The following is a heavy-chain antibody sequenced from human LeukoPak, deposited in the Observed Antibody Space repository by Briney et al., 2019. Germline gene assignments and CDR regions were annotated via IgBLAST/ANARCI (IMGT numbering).Heavy chain of an antibody. CDR1: GYTFSTYE. J-gene: IGHJ3*02. V-gene: IGHV1-8*01. D-gene: IGHD1-7*01. CDR2: MNPNTGNR. Sequence: GASVKVSCKASGYTFSTYEINWVRQATGQGLEWMGWMNPNTGNRGYAQKFQGRITMTRNTSISTAYMELSSLRSDDTAVYYCARGSSGITGTTVNYAFDIWGQGTMVTVSS. CDR3: ARGSSGITGTTVNYAFDI.